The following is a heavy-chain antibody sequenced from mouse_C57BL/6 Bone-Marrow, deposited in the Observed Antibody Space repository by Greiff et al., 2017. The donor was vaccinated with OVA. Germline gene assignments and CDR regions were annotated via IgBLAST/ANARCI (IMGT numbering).Heavy chain of an antibody. V-gene: IGHV1-47*01. CDR3: EKPGSYDGDWFAY. CDR2: FHPYNDDT. Sequence: VQLQQSGAELVKPGASVKMSCKASGYTFTTYPIEWVQQNHGKGLEWIGNFHPYNDDTKYNEKFKGKATLTVDTSSSTVYLELSRLTSDDSAVYACEKPGSYDGDWFAYWGQGTLVTVSA. D-gene: IGHD2-12*01. J-gene: IGHJ3*01. CDR1: GYTFTTYP.